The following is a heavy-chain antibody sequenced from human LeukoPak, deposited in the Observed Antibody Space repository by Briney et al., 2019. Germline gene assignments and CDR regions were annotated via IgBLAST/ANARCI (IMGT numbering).Heavy chain of an antibody. D-gene: IGHD2-2*01. CDR1: GGTFSSYA. Sequence: SVKVSCKASGGTFSSYAISWVRQAPGQGLEWMGGIIPIFGTANYAQKSQGRVTITTDESTSTAYMELSSLRSEDTAVYYCASHQLRRRESFDYWGQGTLVTVSS. V-gene: IGHV1-69*05. CDR2: IIPIFGTA. J-gene: IGHJ4*02. CDR3: ASHQLRRRESFDY.